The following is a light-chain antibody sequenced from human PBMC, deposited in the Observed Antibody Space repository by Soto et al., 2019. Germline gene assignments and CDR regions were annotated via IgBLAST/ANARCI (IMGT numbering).Light chain of an antibody. CDR3: QESHDIPYT. CDR1: QTISTY. J-gene: IGKJ2*01. CDR2: AAS. V-gene: IGKV1-39*01. Sequence: DIPMTQSPSSLSASVGDRVTITCRASQTISTYLNWYQQKPGKAPKLLIYAASSLQSGVPSRFSGSGSGTDFTLTISSLQPEDFATYFCQESHDIPYTFGQGTKLEI.